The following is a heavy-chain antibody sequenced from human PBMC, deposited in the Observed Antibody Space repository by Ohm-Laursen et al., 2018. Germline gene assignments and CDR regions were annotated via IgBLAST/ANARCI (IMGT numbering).Heavy chain of an antibody. CDR1: GYTFSAYQ. CDR2: INPNTGGT. CDR3: TRDHDEGSAFDL. Sequence: GASVKVSCKASGYTFSAYQMNWVRQAPGQELEWMGRINPNTGGTHYAQKFQGRVTMTRDTSINTAYMELTSLRSDDTAVYYCTRDHDEGSAFDLWGLGTRISVSS. V-gene: IGHV1-2*02. J-gene: IGHJ3*01. D-gene: IGHD1-1*01.